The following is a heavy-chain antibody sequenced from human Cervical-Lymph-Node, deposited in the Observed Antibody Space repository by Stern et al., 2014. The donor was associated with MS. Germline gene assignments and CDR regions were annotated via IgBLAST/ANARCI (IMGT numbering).Heavy chain of an antibody. D-gene: IGHD3-3*01. Sequence: QVQLVQSGAEVKEPGASVKVSCKASGYTFTHYGIAWVRQAPGQGLERMGWLSAYNGNINVEQKLQDRFTMTTDTSTNTAYMELRSLRSDDTAVYYCARADEDFWRTYENFDSWGQGTLVTVSS. CDR2: LSAYNGNI. J-gene: IGHJ4*02. CDR3: ARADEDFWRTYENFDS. V-gene: IGHV1-18*04. CDR1: GYTFTHYG.